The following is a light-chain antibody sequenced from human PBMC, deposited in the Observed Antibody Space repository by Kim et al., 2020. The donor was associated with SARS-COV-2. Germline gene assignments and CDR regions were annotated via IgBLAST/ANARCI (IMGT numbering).Light chain of an antibody. CDR3: HQYAGSPLT. CDR2: GAS. Sequence: LSPGERASLSCRASQSVTSNYLAWYQQKPGQAPRLLIYGASSRGTGIPDRFSGSGSGTDFTLTISRLEPEDFAVYYCHQYAGSPLTFGGGTRVEI. CDR1: QSVTSNY. J-gene: IGKJ4*01. V-gene: IGKV3-20*01.